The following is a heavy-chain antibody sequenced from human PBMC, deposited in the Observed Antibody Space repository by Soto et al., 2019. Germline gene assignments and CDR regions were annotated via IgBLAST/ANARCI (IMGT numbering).Heavy chain of an antibody. CDR3: ARESPDIVVVVAATWFDP. D-gene: IGHD2-15*01. J-gene: IGHJ5*02. V-gene: IGHV3-30-3*01. Sequence: PGGSLRLSCAASGFTFSSYGMHGVRQAPGKGLEWVAVISYDGSNKYYADSVNGRFTISRDNSKNTLYLQMNSLRAEDTAVYYCARESPDIVVVVAATWFDPWGQGTLVTVSS. CDR2: ISYDGSNK. CDR1: GFTFSSYG.